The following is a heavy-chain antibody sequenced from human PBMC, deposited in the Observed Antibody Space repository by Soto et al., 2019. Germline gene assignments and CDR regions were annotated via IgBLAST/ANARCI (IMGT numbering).Heavy chain of an antibody. CDR2: ISTRSSTL. D-gene: IGHD3-10*01. J-gene: IGHJ5*02. Sequence: PGGSLRLSCAASGFTFSSYTMNWVRQAPGKGLEWVSFISTRSSTLHYADSVKGRFTISRDNAKNLLYLQMSSLRNEDTAVYYCAKVHYYGSGSQKMPSNWFDPWGQGTLVTVSS. V-gene: IGHV3-48*02. CDR3: AKVHYYGSGSQKMPSNWFDP. CDR1: GFTFSSYT.